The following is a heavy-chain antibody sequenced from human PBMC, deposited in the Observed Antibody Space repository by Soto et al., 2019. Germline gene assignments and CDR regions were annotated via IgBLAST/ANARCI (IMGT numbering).Heavy chain of an antibody. Sequence: EVQLLESGGGLVQPGGSLRLSCAASGFTFSSYAMSWVRQAPGKGLEWVSAISGTGGSTYYADSVKGRFTISRDNSKNTLYLQMNSLRAEDTAVYYCAKDFDSSSWYTDYWGQGTLVTVSS. CDR1: GFTFSSYA. V-gene: IGHV3-23*01. J-gene: IGHJ4*02. CDR3: AKDFDSSSWYTDY. CDR2: ISGTGGST. D-gene: IGHD6-13*01.